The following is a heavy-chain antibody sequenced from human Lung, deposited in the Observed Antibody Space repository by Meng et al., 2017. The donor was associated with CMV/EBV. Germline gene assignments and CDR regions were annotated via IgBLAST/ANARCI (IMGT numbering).Heavy chain of an antibody. Sequence: GGSXRLXCAASGFTFSSYAMHWVRQAPGKGLEWVAVISYDGSNKYYADSVKGRFTISRDNSKNTLYLQMNSLRAEDTAVYYCARDGIVVPSTSYYYYGMDVWGQGXTVTVSS. CDR3: ARDGIVVPSTSYYYYGMDV. J-gene: IGHJ6*02. V-gene: IGHV3-30*04. D-gene: IGHD2-2*01. CDR1: GFTFSSYA. CDR2: ISYDGSNK.